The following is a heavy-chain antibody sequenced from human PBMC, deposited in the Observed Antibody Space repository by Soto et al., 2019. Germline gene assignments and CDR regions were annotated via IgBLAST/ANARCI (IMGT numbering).Heavy chain of an antibody. J-gene: IGHJ4*02. Sequence: QVQLVQSGAEEKKPGASVKVSCKASGYTFTSYAMHCVRQAPGQRLDWMGWINAGNGNTKYSQKFQDRVIITRDTSAITAYTELRSLISEDTAVYYCARDLGYALPDYWGQGTLVTVSS. CDR3: ARDLGYALPDY. V-gene: IGHV1-3*05. CDR1: GYTFTSYA. CDR2: INAGNGNT. D-gene: IGHD2-15*01.